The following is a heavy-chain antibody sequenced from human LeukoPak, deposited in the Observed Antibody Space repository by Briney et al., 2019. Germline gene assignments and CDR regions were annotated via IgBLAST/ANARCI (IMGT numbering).Heavy chain of an antibody. V-gene: IGHV4-30-2*01. D-gene: IGHD2-8*01. CDR2: IYHSGST. CDR1: GGSISSGGYS. CDR3: AREHGSVVLMVYPYYFDY. Sequence: SQTLSLTCAVSGGSISSGGYSWSWLRQPPGKGLEWIGYIYHSGSTYYNPSLKSRVTISVDRSKNQFSLKLSSVTAADTAVYYCAREHGSVVLMVYPYYFDYWGQGTLVTVSS. J-gene: IGHJ4*02.